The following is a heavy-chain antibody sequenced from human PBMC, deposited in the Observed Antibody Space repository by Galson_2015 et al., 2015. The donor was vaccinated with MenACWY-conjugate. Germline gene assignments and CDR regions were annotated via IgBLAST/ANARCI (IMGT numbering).Heavy chain of an antibody. V-gene: IGHV2-70*01. J-gene: IGHJ4*02. D-gene: IGHD6-13*01. CDR1: GFSVSTRGMC. CDR3: TRTQQLSRAYSFDY. Sequence: ALDKPTQPLTLPSAFSGFSVSTRGMCGGWIRQPPGKALEGLALTACDDEKYYSTSLTTRLTISKDTSKNQVVLTMANMDLEYTATDYCTRTQQLSRAYSFDYWGQGTPVTASS. CDR2: TACDDEK.